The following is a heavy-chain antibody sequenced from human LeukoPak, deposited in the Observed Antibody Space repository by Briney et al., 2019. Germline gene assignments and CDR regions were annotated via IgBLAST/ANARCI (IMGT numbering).Heavy chain of an antibody. D-gene: IGHD6-19*01. V-gene: IGHV3-11*01. CDR3: ARDAVAGSFDY. J-gene: IGHJ4*02. CDR2: ISSSGSTI. Sequence: GGSLRLSCAASGFTFSDYYMSWIRQAPGKGLEWVSYISSSGSTIYYVDSVKGRFTISRDNAKNSLYLQMNSLRAEDTAVYYCARDAVAGSFDYWGQGTLVTVSS. CDR1: GFTFSDYY.